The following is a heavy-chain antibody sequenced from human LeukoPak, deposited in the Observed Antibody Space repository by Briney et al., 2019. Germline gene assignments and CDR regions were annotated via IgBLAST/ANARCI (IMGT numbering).Heavy chain of an antibody. J-gene: IGHJ6*03. Sequence: ASVKVSCKASGYTITNNYMHWVRQAPGQGLEWMGGIIPIFGTANYAQKFQGRVTITADKSTSTAYMELSSLRSEDTAVYYCARSRLAAASYYYYYMDVWGKGTTVTVSS. CDR3: ARSRLAAASYYYYYMDV. D-gene: IGHD6-13*01. V-gene: IGHV1-69*06. CDR2: IIPIFGTA. CDR1: GYTITNNY.